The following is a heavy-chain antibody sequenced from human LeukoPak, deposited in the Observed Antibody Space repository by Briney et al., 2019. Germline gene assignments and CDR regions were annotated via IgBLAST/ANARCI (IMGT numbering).Heavy chain of an antibody. CDR3: ARDRRYCSSTSCYFIDY. CDR2: IYYSGST. V-gene: IGHV4-31*03. D-gene: IGHD2-2*01. Sequence: PSETLSLTCTVSGGSISSGGYYWSWLRQHPGKGLEWIGYIYYSGSTYYNPSLKSRVTISVDTSKNQFSLKLSSVTAADAAVYYCARDRRYCSSTSCYFIDYWGQGTLVTVSS. J-gene: IGHJ4*02. CDR1: GGSISSGGYY.